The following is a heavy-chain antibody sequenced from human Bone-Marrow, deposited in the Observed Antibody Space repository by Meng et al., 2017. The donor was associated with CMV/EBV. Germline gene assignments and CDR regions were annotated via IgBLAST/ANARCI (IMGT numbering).Heavy chain of an antibody. J-gene: IGHJ5*02. CDR2: INPNSGGT. Sequence: ASVKVSCKASGYTFTGYYMHWVRQAPGQGLEWMGWINPNSGGTNYAQKFQGRVTMTRDTSISTAYMELSRLRSDDTAVYYCARAGTIEYSSSGLVVPDQNWFDPWGQGTLVTVSP. CDR3: ARAGTIEYSSSGLVVPDQNWFDP. V-gene: IGHV1-2*02. D-gene: IGHD6-6*01. CDR1: GYTFTGYY.